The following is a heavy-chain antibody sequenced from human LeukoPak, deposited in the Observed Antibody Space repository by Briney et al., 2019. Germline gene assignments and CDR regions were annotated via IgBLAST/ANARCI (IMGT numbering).Heavy chain of an antibody. CDR1: GYTFTSYY. CDR2: INPSGGST. CDR3: ARSGLPLYSSSWYWFDP. Sequence: ASVKVSCKASGYTFTSYYMHWVRQAPGQGLEWMGIINPSGGSTSYAQKFQGRVTMTRDTSTSTVYMELSSLRSEDTAAYYCARSGLPLYSSSWYWFDPWGQGTLVTVSS. D-gene: IGHD6-13*01. J-gene: IGHJ5*02. V-gene: IGHV1-46*01.